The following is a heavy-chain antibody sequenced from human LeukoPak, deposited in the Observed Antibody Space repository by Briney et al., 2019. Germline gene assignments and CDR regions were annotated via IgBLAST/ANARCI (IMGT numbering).Heavy chain of an antibody. J-gene: IGHJ4*02. CDR3: AKDRGHYDILTGYYTGFDY. CDR2: ISGSGGST. Sequence: GGSLRLSCAASGFTFSSYGMSWVRQAPGKGLEWVSAISGSGGSTYYADSVKGRFTISRDNAKNSLYLQMNSLRAEDTALYYCAKDRGHYDILTGYYTGFDYWGQGTLVTVSS. D-gene: IGHD3-9*01. V-gene: IGHV3-23*01. CDR1: GFTFSSYG.